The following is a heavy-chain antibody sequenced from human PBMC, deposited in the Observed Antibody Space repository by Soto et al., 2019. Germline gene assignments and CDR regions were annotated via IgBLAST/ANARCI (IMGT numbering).Heavy chain of an antibody. D-gene: IGHD2-2*01. CDR1: GYTFTSYD. CDR2: MNPNSGNT. CDR3: ARPPLRYWSSTTCSYYYMDS. Sequence: ASVKVSCKASGYTFTSYDINWVRQATGQGLEWMGWMNPNSGNTGYAQKFQGRVTMTRNTSISTAYMELSSLGSEDTAVYYCARPPLRYWSSTTCSYYYMDSWGKGTTVIVSS. V-gene: IGHV1-8*01. J-gene: IGHJ6*03.